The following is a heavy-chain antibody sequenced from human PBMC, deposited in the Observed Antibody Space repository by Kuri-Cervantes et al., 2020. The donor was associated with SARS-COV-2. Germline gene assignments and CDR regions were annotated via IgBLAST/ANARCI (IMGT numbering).Heavy chain of an antibody. Sequence: SVKVSCKASGFTFTSSAVQWVRQARGQRLEWIGWIVVGSGNTNYAQKFQERVTITRDMPTSTAYMELSSLRSEDTAVYYCARSIAAPYGDYYYYYGMDVWGQGTTVTVSS. D-gene: IGHD6-6*01. V-gene: IGHV1-58*01. CDR2: IVVGSGNT. J-gene: IGHJ6*02. CDR1: GFTFTSSA. CDR3: ARSIAAPYGDYYYYYGMDV.